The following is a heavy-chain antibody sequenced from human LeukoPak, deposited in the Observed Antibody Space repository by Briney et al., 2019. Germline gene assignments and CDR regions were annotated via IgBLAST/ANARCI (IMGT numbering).Heavy chain of an antibody. J-gene: IGHJ3*02. Sequence: RFTISRDNAKNSLYLQMNSLRAEDTAVYYCARDASDSGGEVGAFDIWGQGTMVTVSS. CDR3: ARDASDSGGEVGAFDI. D-gene: IGHD3-16*01. V-gene: IGHV3-11*06.